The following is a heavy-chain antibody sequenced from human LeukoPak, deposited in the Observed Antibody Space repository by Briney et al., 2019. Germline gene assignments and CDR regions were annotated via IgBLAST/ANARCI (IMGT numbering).Heavy chain of an antibody. CDR1: EFTFSSYG. J-gene: IGHJ4*02. D-gene: IGHD3-3*01. V-gene: IGHV3-30*02. Sequence: GGSLRLSCAASEFTFSSYGMHWVRQAPGKGLEWVSYIRYDGINEYYADSVWGRFTISRDISKKTLYLQMNSLRAEDTAVYYCAKDRGVFGVAYSLDYWGQGSLVTVSS. CDR3: AKDRGVFGVAYSLDY. CDR2: IRYDGINE.